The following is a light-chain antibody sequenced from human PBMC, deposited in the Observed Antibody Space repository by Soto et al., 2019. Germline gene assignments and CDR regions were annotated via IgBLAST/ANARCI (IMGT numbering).Light chain of an antibody. CDR3: QQYNNWPPYT. CDR2: GAS. V-gene: IGKV3-15*01. J-gene: IGKJ2*01. Sequence: EIVMTQSPTTLSVSPGASVTLSCRASQSVGSDLAWYQQIPGQAPRLLIYGASTRATGIPARFSGSGSATEFTLTISSLQSEDFAVYYCQQYNNWPPYTFGQGTKLEIK. CDR1: QSVGSD.